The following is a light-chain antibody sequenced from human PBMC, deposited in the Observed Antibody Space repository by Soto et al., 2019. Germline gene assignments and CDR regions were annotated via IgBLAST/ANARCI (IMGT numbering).Light chain of an antibody. CDR3: HQYLNWPQA. CDR1: ESVSSY. V-gene: IGKV3-15*01. J-gene: IGKJ1*01. Sequence: ETVMTQSPATLSVSPGERATLSCRASESVSSYLAWYQQKPGQAPRLLIYRASARATGVPARFSGSGSGTDFTLIISSLQPEDFAVYYCHQYLNWPQAFGQGTKVEIK. CDR2: RAS.